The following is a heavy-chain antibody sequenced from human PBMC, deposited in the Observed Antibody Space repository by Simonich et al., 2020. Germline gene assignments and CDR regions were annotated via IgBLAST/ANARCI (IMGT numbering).Heavy chain of an antibody. Sequence: QVQLVESGGGVVQPGRSLRLSCAASGFTFSSYAMHWVRQAPGKGLEWVAVISYDGSNKYYADPVKGRFTISRDNSKNTLYLQMNSLRAEDTAVYYCARAGDDEHAFDIWGQGTMVTVSS. CDR3: ARAGDDEHAFDI. J-gene: IGHJ3*02. V-gene: IGHV3-30*07. CDR1: GFTFSSYA. CDR2: ISYDGSNK. D-gene: IGHD7-27*01.